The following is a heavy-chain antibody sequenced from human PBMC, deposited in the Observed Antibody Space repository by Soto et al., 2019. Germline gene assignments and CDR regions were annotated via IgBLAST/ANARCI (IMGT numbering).Heavy chain of an antibody. J-gene: IGHJ3*02. D-gene: IGHD2-2*01. V-gene: IGHV3-23*01. CDR3: AKVGTDIVVVPAAEGAFDI. Sequence: GGSLRLSCAASGFTFSSYAMSWVRQAPGKGLEWVSAISGSGGSTYYADSVKGRFTISRDNSKNTLYLQMNSLRAEDTAVYYCAKVGTDIVVVPAAEGAFDIWGQGTMVTVSS. CDR1: GFTFSSYA. CDR2: ISGSGGST.